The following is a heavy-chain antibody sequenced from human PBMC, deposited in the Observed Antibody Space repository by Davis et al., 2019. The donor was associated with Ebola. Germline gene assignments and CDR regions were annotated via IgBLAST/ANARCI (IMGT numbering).Heavy chain of an antibody. D-gene: IGHD3-10*01. V-gene: IGHV1-18*01. J-gene: IGHJ4*02. CDR2: ITASNGKT. CDR3: ARDTLLFGDLLYTRYGDFDY. Sequence: ASVKVSCKASGYTFKNYGITWVRQAPGQGLEWMGWITASNGKTHYAQKPQDRITMTIDTSTSTAYMELRSLRSDDTAVYYCARDTLLFGDLLYTRYGDFDYWGQGTLVTVSS. CDR1: GYTFKNYG.